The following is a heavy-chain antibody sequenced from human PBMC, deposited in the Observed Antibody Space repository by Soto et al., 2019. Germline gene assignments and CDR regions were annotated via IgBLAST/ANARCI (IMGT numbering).Heavy chain of an antibody. CDR2: ISWDGSNR. J-gene: IGHJ4*02. CDR1: GFTFDEYA. CDR3: AKDISRGPTKNYDFWSGPDY. V-gene: IGHV3-43D*04. Sequence: GGSLRLSCAASGFTFDEYAMHWVRQPPGKGPEWVSLISWDGSNRYYADSVQGRFTISRDNSKYSLYLEMNSLRPEDTALYYCAKDISRGPTKNYDFWSGPDYWGQGTLVTVSS. D-gene: IGHD3-3*01.